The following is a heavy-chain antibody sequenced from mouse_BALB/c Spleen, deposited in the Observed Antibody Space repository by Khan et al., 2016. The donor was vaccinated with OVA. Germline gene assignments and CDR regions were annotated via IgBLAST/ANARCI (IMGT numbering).Heavy chain of an antibody. CDR2: ISYSGGT. Sequence: EVQLQESGPGLVKPSQSLSLTCTVTGYSITSGYAWNWIRQFPGNKLEWMGYISYSGGTSYNPSFKSRISITRDTSENHFFLQLNYVTTEDTATYYCARGNYYGYYFDYWGQGTPLTVSS. D-gene: IGHD1-1*01. CDR1: GYSITSGYA. V-gene: IGHV3-2*02. CDR3: ARGNYYGYYFDY. J-gene: IGHJ2*01.